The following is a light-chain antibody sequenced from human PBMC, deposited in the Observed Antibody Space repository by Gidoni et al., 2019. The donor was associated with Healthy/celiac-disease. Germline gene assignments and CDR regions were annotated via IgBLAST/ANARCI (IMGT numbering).Light chain of an antibody. Sequence: QSVLPQPPSASGTPGQRVTISCSGSSSNIGSNTVNWYQQLPRTAPKLLIYSNNQRPSGVPDRFSGSKSGTSASLAISGLQSEDEADYYCAAWDDSLNGWVFGGGTKLTVL. CDR3: AAWDDSLNGWV. V-gene: IGLV1-44*01. CDR1: SSNIGSNT. CDR2: SNN. J-gene: IGLJ3*02.